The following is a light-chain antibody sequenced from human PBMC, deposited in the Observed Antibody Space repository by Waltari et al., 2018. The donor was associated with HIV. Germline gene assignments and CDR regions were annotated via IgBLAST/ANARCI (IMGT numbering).Light chain of an antibody. J-gene: IGKJ4*01. V-gene: IGKV3-15*01. CDR2: RAS. Sequence: GERATLSCRASQSVSSNLAWYQQKPGQAPRLLIYRASTRATGIPARFSGSGSGTEFTLTISSLQSEDFADYYCQQYNNWPLTFGGGTKVEIK. CDR1: QSVSSN. CDR3: QQYNNWPLT.